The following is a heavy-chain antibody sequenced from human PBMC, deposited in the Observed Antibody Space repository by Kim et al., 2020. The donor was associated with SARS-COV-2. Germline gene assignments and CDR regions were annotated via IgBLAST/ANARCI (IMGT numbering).Heavy chain of an antibody. CDR3: ARDEVGSYYIDY. Sequence: TYNPSLKSRVTISVDTSKNQFSLKLSSVTAADTAVYYCARDEVGSYYIDYWGQGTLVTVSS. J-gene: IGHJ4*02. V-gene: IGHV4-59*01. D-gene: IGHD3-10*01.